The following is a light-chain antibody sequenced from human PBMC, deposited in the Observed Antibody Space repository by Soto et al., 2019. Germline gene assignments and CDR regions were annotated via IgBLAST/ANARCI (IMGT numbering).Light chain of an antibody. CDR2: EGT. V-gene: IGLV2-23*01. J-gene: IGLJ1*01. CDR3: FSYAGNSVYV. Sequence: QSVLTQPASVSGSPRQSITISCTGTSSDVGSYNLVSWFQQLPGKVPKLIIYEGTKRPSGVSDRFSGSKSGYTASLTISGLQAEDAADYYCFSYAGNSVYVFGTGTKVTVL. CDR1: SSDVGSYNL.